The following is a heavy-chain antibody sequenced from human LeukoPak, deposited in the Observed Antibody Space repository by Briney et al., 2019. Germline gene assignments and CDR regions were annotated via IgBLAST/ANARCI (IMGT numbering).Heavy chain of an antibody. D-gene: IGHD1-1*01. CDR2: INPSNGNT. Sequence: GASVKVSCKASGHTFSDYYIHWVRQAPGQGLEWMGIINPSNGNTNYARRFQGRVTMTRDTSTSTVYMELSSLGSDDTAVYYCARESDVGKDFDCWGQGTLVTVFS. CDR1: GHTFSDYY. V-gene: IGHV1-46*01. J-gene: IGHJ4*02. CDR3: ARESDVGKDFDC.